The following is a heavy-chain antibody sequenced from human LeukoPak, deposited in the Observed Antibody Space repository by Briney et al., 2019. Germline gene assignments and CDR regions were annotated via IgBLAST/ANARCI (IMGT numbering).Heavy chain of an antibody. D-gene: IGHD4-23*01. CDR3: ARRVCYSGNPYFDY. V-gene: IGHV5-51*01. Sequence: PGESLKVSCKGSGYSFTNYWIGWVRQMPGKGLEWMGNIYPGDSESRYSPSFQGQVTISADKSINTAYLQWNSLKASDTAMYYCARRVCYSGNPYFDYWGLGTLVTVSS. CDR1: GYSFTNYW. CDR2: IYPGDSES. J-gene: IGHJ4*02.